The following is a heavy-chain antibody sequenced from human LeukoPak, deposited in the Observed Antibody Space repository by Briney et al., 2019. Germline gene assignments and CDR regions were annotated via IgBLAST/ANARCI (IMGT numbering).Heavy chain of an antibody. CDR2: IYPSGTT. Sequence: SETLSLTCTVSGYSISSGYYWGWIRQPPGKGLEWIGNIYPSGTTYYNPSLKTRVTISVDTSKNQFSLKLSSVTAADTAVYCCAREDVWGSYRWLDYWGQGTLVTVSS. CDR3: AREDVWGSYRWLDY. D-gene: IGHD3-16*02. J-gene: IGHJ4*02. V-gene: IGHV4-38-2*02. CDR1: GYSISSGYY.